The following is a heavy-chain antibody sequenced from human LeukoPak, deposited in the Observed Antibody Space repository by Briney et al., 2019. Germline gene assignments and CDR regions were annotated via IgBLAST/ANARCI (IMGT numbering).Heavy chain of an antibody. CDR3: AIPTYYYDNSGQGY. CDR2: ITSSGSTI. V-gene: IGHV3-48*03. J-gene: IGHJ4*02. D-gene: IGHD3-22*01. Sequence: PGGSLRLSCAASGFTFSSYEMNWVRQAPGKGLEWVSYITSSGSTIYYADSVKGRFTISRDNAKNSLYLQMNSLRAEDTAVYYCAIPTYYYDNSGQGYWGQGTLVTVSS. CDR1: GFTFSSYE.